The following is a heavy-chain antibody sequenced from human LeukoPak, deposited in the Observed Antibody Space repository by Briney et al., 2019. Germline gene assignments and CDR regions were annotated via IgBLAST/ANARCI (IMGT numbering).Heavy chain of an antibody. Sequence: SETLSLTCTVSGGSISSSSYYWGWIRQPPGKGLEWIGSIYYSGSTYYNPSLKSRVTISVDTSKNQFSLKLSSVTAADTAVYYCARRRYCSSTSCSNPFDYWGQGTLVTVSS. V-gene: IGHV4-39*01. D-gene: IGHD2-2*01. CDR2: IYYSGST. CDR1: GGSISSSSYY. J-gene: IGHJ4*02. CDR3: ARRRYCSSTSCSNPFDY.